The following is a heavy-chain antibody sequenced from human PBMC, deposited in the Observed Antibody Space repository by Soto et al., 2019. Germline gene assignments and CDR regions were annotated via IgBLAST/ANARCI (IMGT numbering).Heavy chain of an antibody. V-gene: IGHV3-53*01. CDR3: ARGDGYNPSFDY. D-gene: IGHD5-12*01. CDR1: GFTVSSNY. CDR2: IYSGGST. Sequence: VSLRLSCAASGFTVSSNYMSWVRQAPGKGLEWVSVIYSGGSTYYADSVKGRFTISRDNSKNTLYLQMNSLRAEDTAVYYCARGDGYNPSFDYWGQGTLVTVSS. J-gene: IGHJ4*02.